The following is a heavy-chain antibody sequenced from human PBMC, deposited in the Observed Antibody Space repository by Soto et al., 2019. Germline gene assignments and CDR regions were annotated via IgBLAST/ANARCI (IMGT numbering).Heavy chain of an antibody. CDR2: FDPEDGET. Sequence: ASVKVSCKVSGYTLTELSMHWVRQAPGKGLEWMGGFDPEDGETIYAQKFQGRVTMTEDTSTDTAYMELSSLRSEDTAVYYCATDFLYDYIWGSYRYCYFDYCGQGTLVTVSS. CDR3: ATDFLYDYIWGSYRYCYFDY. J-gene: IGHJ4*02. V-gene: IGHV1-24*01. D-gene: IGHD3-16*02. CDR1: GYTLTELS.